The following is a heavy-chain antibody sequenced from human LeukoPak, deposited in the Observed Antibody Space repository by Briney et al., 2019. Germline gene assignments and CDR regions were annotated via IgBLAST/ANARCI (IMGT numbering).Heavy chain of an antibody. CDR2: INAGNGNT. CDR3: ARVDLTYYDSSGSQRDY. CDR1: GYTFTSYA. J-gene: IGHJ4*02. D-gene: IGHD3-22*01. Sequence: ASVKVSCKASGYTFTSYAMHWVRQAPGQRLEWMGWINAGNGNTKYSQKFQGRVTITRDTSASTAYMELSSLRSEDTAVYYCARVDLTYYDSSGSQRDYWGQGTLVTVSS. V-gene: IGHV1-3*01.